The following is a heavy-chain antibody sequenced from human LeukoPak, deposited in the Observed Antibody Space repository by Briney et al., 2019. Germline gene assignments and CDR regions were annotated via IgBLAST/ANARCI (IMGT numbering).Heavy chain of an antibody. CDR2: IYDSGRT. Sequence: SGTLFLTCTVSGGSISSSSYYWGWIRQPPGKGLEWIGSIYDSGRTYYNPALKSRATITVNTTKNQFPLKHSSITAAATAYYYCARQTVTTAHFDYWGEGTLVTVSS. CDR3: ARQTVTTAHFDY. J-gene: IGHJ4*02. V-gene: IGHV4-39*01. D-gene: IGHD4-17*01. CDR1: GGSISSSSYY.